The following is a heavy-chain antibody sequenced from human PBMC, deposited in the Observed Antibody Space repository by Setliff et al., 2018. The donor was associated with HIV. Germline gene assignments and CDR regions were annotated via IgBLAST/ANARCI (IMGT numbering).Heavy chain of an antibody. V-gene: IGHV3-48*03. CDR2: ISSRGITI. J-gene: IGHJ6*03. CDR3: AKQRGDGYNRYYYYYMDV. Sequence: PGGSLRLSCAASGFTFSNYEMHWVRQAPGKGLEWVSYISSRGITIYYSDSVKGRFTISRDNAKNSLYLQMNSLRAEDTAVYYCAKQRGDGYNRYYYYYMDVWGKGTTVTVSS. CDR1: GFTFSNYE. D-gene: IGHD5-12*01.